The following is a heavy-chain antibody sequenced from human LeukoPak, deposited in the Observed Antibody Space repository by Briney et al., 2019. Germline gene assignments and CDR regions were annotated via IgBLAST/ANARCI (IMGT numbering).Heavy chain of an antibody. Sequence: GGSLRLSCAASGFTFSSHWMSWVRQAPGKGLEWVANIKQDGSEKYYVDSVKGRFTISRDNAKNSLYLQMNSLRAEDTAVYYCARDRGYSSGWDGDHDAFDIWGQGTMVTVSS. CDR3: ARDRGYSSGWDGDHDAFDI. J-gene: IGHJ3*02. D-gene: IGHD6-19*01. CDR2: IKQDGSEK. CDR1: GFTFSSHW. V-gene: IGHV3-7*01.